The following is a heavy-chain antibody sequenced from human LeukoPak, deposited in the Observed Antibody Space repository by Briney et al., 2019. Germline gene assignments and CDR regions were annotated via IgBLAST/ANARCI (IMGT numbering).Heavy chain of an antibody. Sequence: GGPLRLSCAASGLTISSYSMNWVRQAPGKGLQWVSYISSSSSTIYYADSVKGRFTISRDNAKNSLSLQMNSLRAEDTAVYYCARETPQSSSWTAFDYWGQGTLATVSS. D-gene: IGHD6-13*01. CDR2: ISSSSSTI. CDR3: ARETPQSSSWTAFDY. CDR1: GLTISSYS. J-gene: IGHJ4*02. V-gene: IGHV3-48*01.